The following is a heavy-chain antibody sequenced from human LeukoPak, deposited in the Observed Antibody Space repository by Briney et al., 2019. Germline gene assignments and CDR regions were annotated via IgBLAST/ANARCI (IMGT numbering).Heavy chain of an antibody. D-gene: IGHD6-13*01. CDR3: ARVRPSEWYYSSSWSNNHDAFDI. CDR2: IIPIFGTA. V-gene: IGHV1-69*05. CDR1: GGTFSSYA. Sequence: GSSVKVSCKASGGTFSSYAISWVRQAPGQGLEWMGGIIPIFGTANYAQKFQGRVTITTDESTSTAYMELSSLRSEDTAVYYCARVRPSEWYYSSSWSNNHDAFDIWGQGTMVTVSS. J-gene: IGHJ3*02.